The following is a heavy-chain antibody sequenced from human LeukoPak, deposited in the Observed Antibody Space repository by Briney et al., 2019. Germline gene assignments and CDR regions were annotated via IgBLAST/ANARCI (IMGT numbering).Heavy chain of an antibody. J-gene: IGHJ4*02. V-gene: IGHV3-30-3*01. D-gene: IGHD5-18*01. CDR2: ISYDGINK. Sequence: GRSLRLSCAASGFSFSSYPMHWVRQTTGQGLEWVALISYDGINKYYADSVKGRFTVSRDNSKNTLYLQMNSLRAEDTAVYYCATTPGYSYGYSRYWGQGTLVTVSS. CDR1: GFSFSSYP. CDR3: ATTPGYSYGYSRY.